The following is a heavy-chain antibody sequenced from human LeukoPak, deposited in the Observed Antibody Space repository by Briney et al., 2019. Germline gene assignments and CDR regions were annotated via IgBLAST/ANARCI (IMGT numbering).Heavy chain of an antibody. CDR1: GGSISSGDYY. J-gene: IGHJ4*02. CDR2: IYYSGST. Sequence: PSETLSLTCTVSGGSISSGDYYWSWIRQPPGKGLEWIGYIYYSGSTYYNPSLKSRVTISVDTSKNQFSLKLSSVTAADTAVYYCARDLCTMGRGGICDFFDYWGQGTLVTVSS. D-gene: IGHD3-10*01. CDR3: ARDLCTMGRGGICDFFDY. V-gene: IGHV4-30-4*01.